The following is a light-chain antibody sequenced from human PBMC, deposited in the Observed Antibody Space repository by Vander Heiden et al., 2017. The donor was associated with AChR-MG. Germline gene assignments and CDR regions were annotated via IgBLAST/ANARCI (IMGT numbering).Light chain of an antibody. CDR3: CSYTDSSTIGGV. CDR1: GSDVSGYNY. Sequence: QSALTQPAPASASPGQPITVSSTGTGSDVSGYNYVAWYQQHPGKAPKHMIYDVSKRPSGVSNHFSCATSGGTASPTITGLQAEEEADYYCCSYTDSSTIGGVFGGGTKLTVL. J-gene: IGLJ2*01. CDR2: DVS. V-gene: IGLV2-14*01.